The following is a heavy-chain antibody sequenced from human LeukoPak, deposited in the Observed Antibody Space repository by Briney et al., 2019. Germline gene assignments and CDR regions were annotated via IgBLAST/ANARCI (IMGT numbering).Heavy chain of an antibody. CDR3: ARGKIGYYYGDYDGY. CDR2: ISIISSTK. CDR1: GFTFSSYD. Sequence: GGSLRLSCTASGFTFSSYDMNWVRQAPGKGLEWVSYISIISSTKYYADSVKGRFTISRDNAKNSLYLQMNRLRDEDTGVYYCARGKIGYYYGDYDGYWGQGTLVTVSS. J-gene: IGHJ4*02. D-gene: IGHD4-17*01. V-gene: IGHV3-48*02.